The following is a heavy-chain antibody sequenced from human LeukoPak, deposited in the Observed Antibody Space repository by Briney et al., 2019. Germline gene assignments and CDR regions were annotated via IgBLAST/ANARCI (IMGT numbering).Heavy chain of an antibody. V-gene: IGHV3-23*01. CDR2: TSGSGGST. J-gene: IGHJ4*02. CDR3: AKSYCSTISCSAAN. D-gene: IGHD2-2*01. Sequence: GGSLRLSCAASGFTFSNYAMSWVRQPPGKGLEWVSTTSGSGGSTYYADFVKGRFTISRDNSKMLYLQMNSLRAEDTAVYYCAKSYCSTISCSAANWGQGTLVTVSS. CDR1: GFTFSNYA.